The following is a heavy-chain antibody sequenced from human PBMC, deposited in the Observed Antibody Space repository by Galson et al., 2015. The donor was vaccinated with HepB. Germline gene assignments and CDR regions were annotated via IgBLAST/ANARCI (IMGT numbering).Heavy chain of an antibody. V-gene: IGHV4-34*01. J-gene: IGHJ6*02. Sequence: ETLSLTCAVYGGSFSGYYWSWIRQPPGKGLEWIGEINHSGSTNYNPSLKSRVTISVDTSKNQFSLKLSSVTAADTAVYYCARRESEYYDILTGLDYGMDVWGQGTTVTVSS. D-gene: IGHD3-9*01. CDR3: ARRESEYYDILTGLDYGMDV. CDR2: INHSGST. CDR1: GGSFSGYY.